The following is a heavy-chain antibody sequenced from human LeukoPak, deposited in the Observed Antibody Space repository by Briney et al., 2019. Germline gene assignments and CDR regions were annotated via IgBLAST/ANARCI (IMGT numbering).Heavy chain of an antibody. V-gene: IGHV3-7*01. D-gene: IGHD2-2*01. J-gene: IGHJ4*02. CDR2: IKQDGSEK. CDR1: GFTFSSYW. CDR3: ARGRCSSTSCFFDY. Sequence: GGSLRLPCAASGFTFSSYWMSWVHQAPGKGLEWVANIKQDGSEKYYVDSVKGRFTISRDNAKNSLSLQMNSLRAKDTAVYYCARGRCSSTSCFFDYWGQGTLVTVSS.